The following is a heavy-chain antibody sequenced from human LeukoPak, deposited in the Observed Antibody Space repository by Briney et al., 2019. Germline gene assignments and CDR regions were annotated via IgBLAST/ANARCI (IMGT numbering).Heavy chain of an antibody. J-gene: IGHJ4*02. CDR2: IKQDGSEK. CDR3: ARGYTIFGVAPSDY. CDR1: GFTFSSYW. V-gene: IGHV3-7*01. Sequence: GGSLRLSCAASGFTFSSYWMSWVRQAPGKGLEWVANIKQDGSEKYYVDSVKGRFTTSRDNAKNSLYLQMNSLRAEDTAVYYCARGYTIFGVAPSDYWGQGTLVTVSS. D-gene: IGHD3-3*01.